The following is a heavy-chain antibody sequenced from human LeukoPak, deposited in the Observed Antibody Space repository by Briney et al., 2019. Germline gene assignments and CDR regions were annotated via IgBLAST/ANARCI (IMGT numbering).Heavy chain of an antibody. CDR1: AGSISTYY. CDR3: ARYSSGWIDY. Sequence: PSETLSLTCTVSAGSISTYYWNWIRQPPGKGLEWIGYISYSGSTNYNPSLKSRVTISIDTSKNQFSLKLSSVTAADTAVYYCARYSSGWIDYWGRGTLVTVSS. J-gene: IGHJ4*02. V-gene: IGHV4-59*01. D-gene: IGHD6-19*01. CDR2: ISYSGST.